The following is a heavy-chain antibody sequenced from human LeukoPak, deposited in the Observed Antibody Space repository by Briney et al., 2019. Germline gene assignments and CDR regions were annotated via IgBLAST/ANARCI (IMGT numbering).Heavy chain of an antibody. CDR1: GYTFTGYY. Sequence: ASVKVSCKASGYTFTGYYMHWVRQAPGQGLEWMGWINPNSGDTNYAQKFQGRVTMTRDTSISTAYMELSRLRSDDTAVYYCARDRGSYLAYYYYMDVWGKGTTVSVS. V-gene: IGHV1-2*02. CDR3: ARDRGSYLAYYYYMDV. CDR2: INPNSGDT. D-gene: IGHD1-26*01. J-gene: IGHJ6*03.